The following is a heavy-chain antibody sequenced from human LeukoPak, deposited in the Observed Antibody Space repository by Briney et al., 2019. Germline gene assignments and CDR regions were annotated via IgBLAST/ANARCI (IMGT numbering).Heavy chain of an antibody. Sequence: GGSLRLSCAASGFTLSSYAMSWVRQAPGKGLEWVSAISVSGNTYHADSVKGRFTISRDSSKNTLYLQMNRLRAEDAAVYYCAKYPRFNHYYYYMDVWGKGTTVTISS. J-gene: IGHJ6*03. D-gene: IGHD1-14*01. CDR2: ISVSGNT. CDR3: AKYPRFNHYYYYMDV. CDR1: GFTLSSYA. V-gene: IGHV3-23*01.